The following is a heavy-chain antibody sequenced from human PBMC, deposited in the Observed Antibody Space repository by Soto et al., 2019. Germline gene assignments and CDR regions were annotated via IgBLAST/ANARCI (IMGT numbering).Heavy chain of an antibody. CDR3: AKDLGRSGPVRYFDY. Sequence: GSLRLSCAASGFTFSSYAMSWVRQAPGKGLEWVSAISGSGGSTYYAESVKGRFTISRDNSKNTLYLQMNSLRAEDTAVYYCAKDLGRSGPVRYFDYWGQGTLVTVSS. CDR2: ISGSGGST. D-gene: IGHD4-17*01. V-gene: IGHV3-23*01. CDR1: GFTFSSYA. J-gene: IGHJ4*02.